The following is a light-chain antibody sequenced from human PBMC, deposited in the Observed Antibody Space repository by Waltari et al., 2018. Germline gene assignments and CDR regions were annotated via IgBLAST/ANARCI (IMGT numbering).Light chain of an antibody. CDR1: QSFSSSD. J-gene: IGKJ1*01. V-gene: IGKV3-20*01. Sequence: EIVLTQSPGTLSLSPGERATLSCRASQSFSSSDLAGYQQTPGQAPRLVIYGASRRATGIPDRFSGSGSGTDFTLTITRLEPEDFAVYYCQQYDRSPQTFGQGTKVEIK. CDR2: GAS. CDR3: QQYDRSPQT.